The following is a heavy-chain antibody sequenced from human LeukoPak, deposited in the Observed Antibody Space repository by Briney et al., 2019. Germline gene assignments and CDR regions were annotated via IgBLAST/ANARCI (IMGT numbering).Heavy chain of an antibody. D-gene: IGHD2-8*02. V-gene: IGHV3-74*01. CDR2: INGDGSGT. CDR3: ATYRQVLLPFES. Sequence: PGGSLRLSCAASGFTFSNYWMHWVRQAPGKGLVWVSRINGDGSGTGYADSVKGRFTISRDNSKNTLYLQMNSLRAEDTAIYYCATYRQVLLPFESWGQGTLVTVSS. J-gene: IGHJ4*02. CDR1: GFTFSNYW.